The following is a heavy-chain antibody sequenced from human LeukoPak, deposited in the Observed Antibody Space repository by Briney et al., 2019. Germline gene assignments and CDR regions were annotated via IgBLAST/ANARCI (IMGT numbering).Heavy chain of an antibody. CDR2: ISSNGGST. J-gene: IGHJ4*02. D-gene: IGHD6-13*01. CDR1: GFTFSSYA. Sequence: GGSLRLSCAASGFTFSSYAMHWVRQAPGKGLEYVSAISSNGGSTYYANSVKGRFTIYRDNSKNTLYLQMGSLRAEDMAVYYCARGTPGYSSSWFDYWGQGTLVTVSS. CDR3: ARGTPGYSSSWFDY. V-gene: IGHV3-64*01.